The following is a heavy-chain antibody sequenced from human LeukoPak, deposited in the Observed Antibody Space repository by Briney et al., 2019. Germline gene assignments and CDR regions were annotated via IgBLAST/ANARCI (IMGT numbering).Heavy chain of an antibody. J-gene: IGHJ5*02. CDR1: GYTLTELS. CDR3: ATRTQADTHNWFDP. D-gene: IGHD6-13*01. V-gene: IGHV1-24*01. Sequence: GASVKVSCKVSGYTLTELSMHWVRQAPGKGLEWMGGFDPEDGETIYAQKFQGRVTMTEDTSTDTAYMELSSLRSEDTAVYYCATRTQADTHNWFDPWGQGTLVTVSS. CDR2: FDPEDGET.